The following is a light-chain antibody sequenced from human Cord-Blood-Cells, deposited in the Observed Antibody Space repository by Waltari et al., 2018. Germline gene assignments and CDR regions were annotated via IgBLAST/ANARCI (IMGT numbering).Light chain of an antibody. Sequence: IVLTQSPDSLAVSLVERATIHCKSSQSVLYSSNNKNYLAWYQQKPGQPPKLLIYWASTRESGVPDRFSGSGSGTDFTLTISSLQAEDVAVYYCQQYYSTHSFGQGTKLEIK. CDR2: WAS. CDR3: QQYYSTHS. J-gene: IGKJ2*03. V-gene: IGKV4-1*01. CDR1: QSVLYSSNNKNY.